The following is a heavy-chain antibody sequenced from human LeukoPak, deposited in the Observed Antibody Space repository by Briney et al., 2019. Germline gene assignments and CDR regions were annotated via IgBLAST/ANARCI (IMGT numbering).Heavy chain of an antibody. Sequence: GGSLRLSCAASGFTVSSNYMSWVRQAPGKGLEWVSVIYSGGSTYYADSVKGRFTISRDKSKNTLYLQMNSLRAEDTAVYYCAKARIAARPYYFDYWGQGTLVTVSS. J-gene: IGHJ4*02. CDR2: IYSGGST. CDR1: GFTVSSNY. D-gene: IGHD6-6*01. CDR3: AKARIAARPYYFDY. V-gene: IGHV3-53*01.